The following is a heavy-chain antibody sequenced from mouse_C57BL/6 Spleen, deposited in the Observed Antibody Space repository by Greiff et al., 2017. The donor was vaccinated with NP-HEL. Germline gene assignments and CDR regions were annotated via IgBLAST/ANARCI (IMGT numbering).Heavy chain of an antibody. D-gene: IGHD2-4*01. Sequence: DVQLVESGGGLVKPGGSLKLSCAASGFTFSSYAMSWVRQTPEKRLEWVATISDGGSYTYYPDNVKGRFTISRDNAKNNLYLQMSHLKSEDTAMYYCARDGDYDYDRFAYWGQGTLVTVSA. CDR3: ARDGDYDYDRFAY. J-gene: IGHJ3*01. V-gene: IGHV5-4*01. CDR1: GFTFSSYA. CDR2: ISDGGSYT.